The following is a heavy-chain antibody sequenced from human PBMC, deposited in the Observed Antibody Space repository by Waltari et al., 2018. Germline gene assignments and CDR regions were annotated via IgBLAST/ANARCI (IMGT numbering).Heavy chain of an antibody. Sequence: QVQLVQSGAEVKKPGASVKVSCTASGYTFTDYYVHWVRQAPGQGLEWVGRINPKSGGTYYTQKYQGRGTMTRDTSVNTAYMELSSLTSDDTAVIYCARAGSERDFAYWGQGTLVTVSS. D-gene: IGHD3-10*01. CDR3: ARAGSERDFAY. J-gene: IGHJ4*02. V-gene: IGHV1-2*06. CDR2: INPKSGGT. CDR1: GYTFTDYY.